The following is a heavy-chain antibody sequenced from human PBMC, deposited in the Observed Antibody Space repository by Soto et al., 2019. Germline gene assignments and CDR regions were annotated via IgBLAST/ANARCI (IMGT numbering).Heavy chain of an antibody. CDR3: ARGLGYCGGGSCYRYYFEY. V-gene: IGHV3-48*03. CDR2: ISSRGTTI. D-gene: IGHD2-15*01. CDR1: GFTFSSYE. J-gene: IGHJ4*02. Sequence: GGSLRLSCPASGFTFSSYEMNWVRQAAGKGLEWVSYISSRGTTIYYADSVKGRFTISRDNTKNSLYLQINSLRAEDTAIYYCARGLGYCGGGSCYRYYFEYWGQGTLVTVSS.